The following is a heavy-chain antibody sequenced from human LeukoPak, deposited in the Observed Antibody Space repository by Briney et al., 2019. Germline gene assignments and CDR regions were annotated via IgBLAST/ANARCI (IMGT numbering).Heavy chain of an antibody. CDR3: ARSDSSWYYFYFQH. V-gene: IGHV3-74*01. CDR2: INSDGSST. CDR1: GFTFSSYW. D-gene: IGHD6-13*01. J-gene: IGHJ1*01. Sequence: PGGSLRLSCAASGFTFSSYWMHWVRQAPGKGLVWVSRINSDGSSTSYADSVKGRFTISRDNAKNSLYLQMNSLRAEDTAVYYCARSDSSWYYFYFQHWGQGTLVTVSS.